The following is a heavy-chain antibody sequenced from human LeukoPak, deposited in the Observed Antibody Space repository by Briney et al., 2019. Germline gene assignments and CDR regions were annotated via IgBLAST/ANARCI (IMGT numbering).Heavy chain of an antibody. CDR3: QYGSGSYYNIPDNWIDP. CDR1: ALSFVIYE. CDR2: ITIRVRTT. D-gene: IGHD3-10*01. Sequence: PGRSPRPSCAASALSFVIYETNSVRPAPGKGLEWGSYITIRVRTTSYADSVKGRLTISRDNAKNSLYLQMNSLGAEDTAVYYCQYGSGSYYNIPDNWIDPWGQGTLVTVSS. J-gene: IGHJ5*02. V-gene: IGHV3-48*03.